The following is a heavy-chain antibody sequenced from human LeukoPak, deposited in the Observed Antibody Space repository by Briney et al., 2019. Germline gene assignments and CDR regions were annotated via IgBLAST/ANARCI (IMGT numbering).Heavy chain of an antibody. D-gene: IGHD5-24*01. Sequence: SQTLSLTCAVSGGSISSGGYSWSWIRQPPGKGLEWIGYIYHSGSTYYNPSLKSRVTISVDRSKNQFSLKLSSVTAADTAVYYCARGDGYKSSFDYWGQGTLVTASS. J-gene: IGHJ4*02. CDR2: IYHSGST. CDR3: ARGDGYKSSFDY. CDR1: GGSISSGGYS. V-gene: IGHV4-30-2*01.